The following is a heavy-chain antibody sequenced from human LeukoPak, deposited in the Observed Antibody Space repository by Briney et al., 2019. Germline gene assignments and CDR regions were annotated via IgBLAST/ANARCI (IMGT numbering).Heavy chain of an antibody. J-gene: IGHJ4*02. CDR1: GFTFSSYE. Sequence: PGGSLRLSCAASGFTFSSYEMNWVRQAPGKGLEWVANIKQDGSEKNFVDSVKGRFTISRDNAKNSLYVQMNSLRDEDTAVYYCARLAYCSSDSCYSEALDYWGQGTLVTVSS. CDR2: IKQDGSEK. V-gene: IGHV3-7*01. D-gene: IGHD2-15*01. CDR3: ARLAYCSSDSCYSEALDY.